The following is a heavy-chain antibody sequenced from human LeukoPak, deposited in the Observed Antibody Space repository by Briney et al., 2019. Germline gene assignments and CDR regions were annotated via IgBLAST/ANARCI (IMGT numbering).Heavy chain of an antibody. Sequence: GRSLRLSCAASGFTFSSYGMHWVRQAPGKGLEWVSSISSSSSYKYYADSVKGRFTISRDNAKNSLYLQMNSLRAEDTAVYYCARTTTAMDAFDIWGQGTMVTVSS. V-gene: IGHV3-21*01. J-gene: IGHJ3*02. CDR1: GFTFSSYG. D-gene: IGHD5-18*01. CDR2: ISSSSSYK. CDR3: ARTTTAMDAFDI.